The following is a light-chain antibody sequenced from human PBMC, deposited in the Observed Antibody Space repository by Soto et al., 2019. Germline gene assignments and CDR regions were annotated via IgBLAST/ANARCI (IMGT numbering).Light chain of an antibody. V-gene: IGLV2-14*01. CDR3: SSXTSSSTXV. Sequence: QSVLTQPASVSGSPGQSITISCTGTSSDVGGYNYVSWYQQHPGKAPKLMIYEVSNRPSGVSNRFSGSKSGNTASLTISGLQAEDEADYYCSSXTSSSTXVFGGGTKLTV. CDR1: SSDVGGYNY. J-gene: IGLJ2*01. CDR2: EVS.